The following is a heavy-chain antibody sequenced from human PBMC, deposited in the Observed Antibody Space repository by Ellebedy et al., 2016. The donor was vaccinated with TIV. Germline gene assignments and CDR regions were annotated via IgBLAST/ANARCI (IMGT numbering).Heavy chain of an antibody. V-gene: IGHV3-7*01. CDR1: GFSISNHW. CDR3: ARDYVVVPGRDYFDS. Sequence: GGSLRLSCTASGFSISNHWMSWVRQAPGKGLEWVANIKQDGSDKYHANSVKGRFTIFRDNGKNSLFLQMNSLRVEDTAVYYCARDYVVVPGRDYFDSWGQGTLVTVSS. D-gene: IGHD2-2*01. J-gene: IGHJ4*02. CDR2: IKQDGSDK.